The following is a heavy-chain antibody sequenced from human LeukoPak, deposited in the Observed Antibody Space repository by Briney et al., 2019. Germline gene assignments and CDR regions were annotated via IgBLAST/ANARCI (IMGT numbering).Heavy chain of an antibody. D-gene: IGHD3-10*01. CDR3: ARVGSGSSYNWFDP. Sequence: ASVKVSCKASGGTFSSYAISWVRQAPGQGLEWMGWISAYNGNTNYAQKLQGRVTMTTDTSTSTAYMELRSLRSDDTAVYYCARVGSGSSYNWFDPWGQGTLVTVSS. V-gene: IGHV1-18*01. CDR2: ISAYNGNT. CDR1: GGTFSSYA. J-gene: IGHJ5*02.